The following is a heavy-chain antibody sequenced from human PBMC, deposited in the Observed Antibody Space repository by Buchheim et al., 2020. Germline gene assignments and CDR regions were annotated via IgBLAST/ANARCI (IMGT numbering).Heavy chain of an antibody. CDR1: GGSISSSSDY. CDR3: ARDGGYYDSSGYSDY. D-gene: IGHD3-22*01. J-gene: IGHJ4*02. V-gene: IGHV4-39*07. CDR2: IYYSGRT. Sequence: QLQLQESGPGLVKPSETLSLTCTVSGGSISSSSDYWGWIRQPPGKGLEWIGSIYYSGRTYYNPSLKSRVTISVDTSKNQFSLKLSSVTAADTAVYYCARDGGYYDSSGYSDYWGQGTL.